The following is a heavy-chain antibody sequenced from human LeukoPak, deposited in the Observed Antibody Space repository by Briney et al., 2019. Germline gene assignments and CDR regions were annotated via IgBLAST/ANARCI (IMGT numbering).Heavy chain of an antibody. Sequence: GGSLRLSCAASAFTFSSYGMHWVRQAPGKGLEWVSVISNDGSTKYYADSVKGRFTISRDNSKNTLYLQMNSLRAEDTAVYYYGKNLVDILTGYSHYYGMDVWGKGTTVTVSS. J-gene: IGHJ6*04. D-gene: IGHD3-9*01. CDR2: ISNDGSTK. CDR1: AFTFSSYG. V-gene: IGHV3-30*18. CDR3: GKNLVDILTGYSHYYGMDV.